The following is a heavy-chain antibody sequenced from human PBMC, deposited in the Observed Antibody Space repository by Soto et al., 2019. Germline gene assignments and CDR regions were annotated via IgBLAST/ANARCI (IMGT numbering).Heavy chain of an antibody. CDR2: IFYSGSV. D-gene: IGHD3-10*01. V-gene: IGHV4-31*03. CDR1: NGSISSGGYY. Sequence: PSETLSLTCTVSNGSISSGGYYWTWIRQHPGKGLEWIGYIFYSGSVYYNPSLKSRVTISLDTSKSQFSLKLSSVTAAGTAVYYCVRSFWFGNSECWGQGTLVTVS. J-gene: IGHJ4*02. CDR3: VRSFWFGNSEC.